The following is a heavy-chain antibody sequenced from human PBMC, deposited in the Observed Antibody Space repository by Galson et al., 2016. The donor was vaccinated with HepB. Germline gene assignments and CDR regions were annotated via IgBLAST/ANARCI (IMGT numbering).Heavy chain of an antibody. Sequence: SETLSLTCAVQGGSFSGYYWNWIRQTPGKGFEWIGEINHGGSTNYNPSLKSRVTISLDTSRNQFSLNLTSVTAADTAVHYCARGCLRVLNWVSDEYDHWGQGTLVTVSS. CDR3: ARGCLRVLNWVSDEYDH. J-gene: IGHJ4*02. CDR2: INHGGST. CDR1: GGSFSGYY. D-gene: IGHD3-3*01. V-gene: IGHV4-34*01.